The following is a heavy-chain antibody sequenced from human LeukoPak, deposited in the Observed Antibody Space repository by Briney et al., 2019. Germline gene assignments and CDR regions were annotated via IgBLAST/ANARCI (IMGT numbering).Heavy chain of an antibody. D-gene: IGHD6-6*01. CDR3: ARWEYSSSSLGGSYWYFDL. CDR1: GFTVSSNY. CDR2: IYSGGST. J-gene: IGHJ2*01. Sequence: GGSLRLSCAASGFTVSSNYMSWVRQAPGKGLEWVSVIYSGGSTYCADSVKGRFTISRDNSKNTLYLQMNSLRAEDTAVYYYARWEYSSSSLGGSYWYFDLWGRGTLVTVSS. V-gene: IGHV3-66*01.